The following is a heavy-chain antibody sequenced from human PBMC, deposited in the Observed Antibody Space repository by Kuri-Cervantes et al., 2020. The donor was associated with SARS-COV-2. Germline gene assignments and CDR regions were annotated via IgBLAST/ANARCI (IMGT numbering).Heavy chain of an antibody. CDR1: GFTFSSYA. Sequence: LSLTCAASGFTFSSYAMHWVRQTPGEGLEWVAITSYDGSTKYYADSVKGRFTISRDNSKNTLYLQMNNLRGEDTAVYFCARGRVGVQDFWGQGTLVTVSS. V-gene: IGHV3-30-3*01. CDR3: ARGRVGVQDF. D-gene: IGHD2-21*01. J-gene: IGHJ4*02. CDR2: TSYDGSTK.